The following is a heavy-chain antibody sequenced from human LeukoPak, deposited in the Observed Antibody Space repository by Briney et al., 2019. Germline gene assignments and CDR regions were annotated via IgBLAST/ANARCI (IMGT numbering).Heavy chain of an antibody. Sequence: PGGSLRLSCAASGFSFSSYWMHWVRQAPGKGREWVSRINSDGSSTTYADSVKGRSSISRDNAKNTLYLHMSSLRAEDTGVYYCARAVRAHPPADFWGQGTLVTVSS. D-gene: IGHD3-3*01. J-gene: IGHJ4*02. V-gene: IGHV3-74*01. CDR1: GFSFSSYW. CDR2: INSDGSST. CDR3: ARAVRAHPPADF.